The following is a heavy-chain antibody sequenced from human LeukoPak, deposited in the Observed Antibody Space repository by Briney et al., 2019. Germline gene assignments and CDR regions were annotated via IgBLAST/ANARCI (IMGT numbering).Heavy chain of an antibody. V-gene: IGHV3-23*01. Sequence: GGSLRLSCAASGFTFTSFAMSWVRQAPGKGPEWVSAISHSGGTTYYADSVKGRFTITRDNSKNTLYLQMSSLRAEDTAVYYCAKDPFNYNYQNWFDPWGQGTLVTVSS. CDR2: ISHSGGTT. CDR1: GFTFTSFA. D-gene: IGHD5-24*01. CDR3: AKDPFNYNYQNWFDP. J-gene: IGHJ5*02.